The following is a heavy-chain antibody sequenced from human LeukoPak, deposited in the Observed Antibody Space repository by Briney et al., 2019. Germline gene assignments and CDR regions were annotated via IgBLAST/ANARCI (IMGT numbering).Heavy chain of an antibody. V-gene: IGHV4-39*07. Sequence: SETLSLTCTVSGGSIRSTSYYWGWIRQPPGKGLEWIGSIYYSGSSYYNPSLKSRVTISVDTSKNQFSLKLSSVTAADTAVYYCAKDYYYGSGSEPADAFDIWGQGTMVTVSS. CDR1: GGSIRSTSYY. D-gene: IGHD3-10*01. CDR3: AKDYYYGSGSEPADAFDI. CDR2: IYYSGSS. J-gene: IGHJ3*02.